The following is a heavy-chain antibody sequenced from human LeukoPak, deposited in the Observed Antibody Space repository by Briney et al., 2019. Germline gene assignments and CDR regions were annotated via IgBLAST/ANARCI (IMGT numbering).Heavy chain of an antibody. J-gene: IGHJ6*02. D-gene: IGHD3-16*02. CDR3: ARHYVDIRTVGASYYYYGLDV. Sequence: SETLSLTCTVSGGSISNSNYCWGWIRQPPGKGLEWIGSISYSGSTYYNPSLKSRVSISVDTSKNQFSLKVTSVTAADTAVFYCARHYVDIRTVGASYYYYGLDVWGHGTTVTVSS. CDR2: ISYSGST. V-gene: IGHV4-39*01. CDR1: GGSISNSNYC.